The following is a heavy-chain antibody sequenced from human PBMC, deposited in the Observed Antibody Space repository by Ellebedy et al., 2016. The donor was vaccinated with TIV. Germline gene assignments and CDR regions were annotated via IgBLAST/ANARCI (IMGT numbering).Heavy chain of an antibody. V-gene: IGHV4-4*07. CDR3: ARDGSHSGGWYRDY. J-gene: IGHJ4*02. D-gene: IGHD6-19*01. CDR2: IYSHGSTGTT. CDR1: GGSMSSYY. Sequence: MPSETLSLTCTVSGGSMSSYYWSWIRQPAGKGLEWIGRIYSHGSTGTTNYNPALKSRVTMAVDTSNNQFSLKLSSVTAADTALYFCARDGSHSGGWYRDYWGQGTQVTVSS.